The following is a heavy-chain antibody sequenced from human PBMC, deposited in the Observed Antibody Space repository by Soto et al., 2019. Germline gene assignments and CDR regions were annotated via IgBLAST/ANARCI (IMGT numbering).Heavy chain of an antibody. CDR1: GGSISSGGYY. CDR2: IYYSGST. Sequence: ASETLSLTCTVSGGSISSGGYYWSWIRQHPGKGLEWIGYIYYSGSTYYNPSLKSRVTISVDTSKNQFSLKLSSVTAADTAVYYCARVFGFGGMDLWGQGTTVTVSS. CDR3: ARVFGFGGMDL. V-gene: IGHV4-31*03. J-gene: IGHJ6*02. D-gene: IGHD3-10*01.